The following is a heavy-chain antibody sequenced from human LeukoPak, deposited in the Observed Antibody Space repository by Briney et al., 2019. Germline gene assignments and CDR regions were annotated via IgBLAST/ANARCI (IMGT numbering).Heavy chain of an antibody. Sequence: GGSLRLSCAASGFTFSSYVMHWVRQAPGKGLEWVAVISYDGSNKYYADSVKGRFTISRDNSKNTLYLQMNSLRAEDTAVYYCAKWAAVAGTDYWGQGTLVTVSS. J-gene: IGHJ4*02. V-gene: IGHV3-30*18. CDR1: GFTFSSYV. CDR2: ISYDGSNK. D-gene: IGHD6-19*01. CDR3: AKWAAVAGTDY.